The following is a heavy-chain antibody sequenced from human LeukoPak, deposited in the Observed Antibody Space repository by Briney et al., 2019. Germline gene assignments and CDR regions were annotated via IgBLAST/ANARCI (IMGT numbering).Heavy chain of an antibody. J-gene: IGHJ4*02. CDR3: ARDFIGYYDSSGYSAFDY. D-gene: IGHD3-22*01. V-gene: IGHV3-23*01. CDR2: ISGSGGST. CDR1: GFTFSSYA. Sequence: GGSLRLSCAASGFTFSSYAMSWVRQAPGKGLEWVSAISGSGGSTYYADSVKGRFTISRDNSKNTLYLQMNSLRAEDTAVYYCARDFIGYYDSSGYSAFDYWGQGTLVTVPS.